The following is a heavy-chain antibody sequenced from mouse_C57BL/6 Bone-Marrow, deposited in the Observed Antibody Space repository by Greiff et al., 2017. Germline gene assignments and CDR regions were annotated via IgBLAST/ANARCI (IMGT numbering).Heavy chain of an antibody. CDR1: GYSITSGYY. CDR3: AFYGYYGFDV. Sequence: EVQLQESGPGLVKPSQSLSLTCSVTGYSITSGYYWNWIRQFPGNKLEWMGYISYDGSHNYNPSLKNRISITRDTSKNQFFLKLNSVTTEDTATYYCAFYGYYGFDVWGTGTTVTVSS. V-gene: IGHV3-6*01. J-gene: IGHJ1*03. CDR2: ISYDGSH. D-gene: IGHD2-3*01.